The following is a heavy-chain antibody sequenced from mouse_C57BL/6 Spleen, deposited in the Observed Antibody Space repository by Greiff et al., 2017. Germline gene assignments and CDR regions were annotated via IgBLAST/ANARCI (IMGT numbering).Heavy chain of an antibody. D-gene: IGHD1-1*01. CDR2: IYPRSGNT. CDR3: ARLYGSSLYAMDY. Sequence: VQLQESGAELARPGASVKLSCKASGYTFTSYGISWVKQRTGQGLEWIGEIYPRSGNTYYNEKFKGKATLTADKSSSTAYMELRSLTSEDSAVYFCARLYGSSLYAMDYWGQGTSVTVSS. J-gene: IGHJ4*01. V-gene: IGHV1-81*01. CDR1: GYTFTSYG.